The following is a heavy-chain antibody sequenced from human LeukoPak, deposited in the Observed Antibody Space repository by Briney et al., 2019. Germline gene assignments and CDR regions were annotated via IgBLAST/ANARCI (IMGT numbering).Heavy chain of an antibody. V-gene: IGHV3-21*01. Sequence: GGSLRLSCAASGFTFSSYSMNWVRQAPGKGLEWVSSISSSSSYIYYADSVKGRFTISRDNAKNSLYLQMNSLRAEETPVYYCARGQPAMVWECHAFDIWGQGTMVTVSS. CDR1: GFTFSSYS. CDR2: ISSSSSYI. D-gene: IGHD5-18*01. CDR3: ARGQPAMVWECHAFDI. J-gene: IGHJ3*02.